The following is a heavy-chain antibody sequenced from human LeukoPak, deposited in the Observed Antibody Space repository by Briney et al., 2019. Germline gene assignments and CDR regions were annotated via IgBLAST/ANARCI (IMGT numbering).Heavy chain of an antibody. Sequence: ASVKVSCKASGYTFTNYALSWVRQAPGQGLEWMGWINTNSGNPTYAQGFTGRSVFSLDTSVSAAYLQINSLKPEDTAVYYCARGPLGWLLVRYWFDSWGQGTLVTVSS. CDR2: INTNSGNP. V-gene: IGHV7-4-1*02. CDR3: ARGPLGWLLVRYWFDS. J-gene: IGHJ5*01. CDR1: GYTFTNYA. D-gene: IGHD5-24*01.